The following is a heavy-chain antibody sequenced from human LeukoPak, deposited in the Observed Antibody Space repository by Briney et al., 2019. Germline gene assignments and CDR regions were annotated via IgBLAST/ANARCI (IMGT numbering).Heavy chain of an antibody. D-gene: IGHD5-24*01. CDR2: IYYTGST. CDR1: GGSISSSY. V-gene: IGHV4-59*01. CDR3: ARGGDGYTWNY. J-gene: IGHJ4*02. Sequence: PSETLSLTCTVSGGSISSSYWSWIWQPPGEGLEWIGYIYYTGSTNYNPSLKSRVTISVDTSKNQFSLKLSSVTGADTAVYYCARGGDGYTWNYWGQGTLVTVSS.